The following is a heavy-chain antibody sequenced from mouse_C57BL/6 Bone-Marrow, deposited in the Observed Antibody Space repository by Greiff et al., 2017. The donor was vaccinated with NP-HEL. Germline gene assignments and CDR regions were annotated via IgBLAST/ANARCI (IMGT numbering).Heavy chain of an antibody. CDR3: AGGDYYGSSAFAY. Sequence: VQLQQPGAELVKPGATVKLSCKASGYTFTSYWMQWVKQRPGQGLEWIGEIDPSDSYTNYNQQFKGKATLTVDTSSSTAYMKLSSLTSEDSAVYDCAGGDYYGSSAFAYWGQGTTLTVSS. J-gene: IGHJ2*01. D-gene: IGHD1-1*01. V-gene: IGHV1-50*01. CDR2: IDPSDSYT. CDR1: GYTFTSYW.